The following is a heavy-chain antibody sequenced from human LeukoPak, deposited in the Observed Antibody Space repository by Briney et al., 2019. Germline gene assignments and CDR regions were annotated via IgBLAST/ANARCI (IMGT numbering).Heavy chain of an antibody. Sequence: SETLSLTCTVSDGSISSYYWSWIRQPPGKGLEWIGSIYYSGSTYYNPSLTSRVTISVDTSKNQFSLKLSSVTAADTAVYYCARHVITGTTSFDYWGQGTLVTVSP. J-gene: IGHJ4*02. D-gene: IGHD1/OR15-1a*01. CDR2: IYYSGST. CDR3: ARHVITGTTSFDY. V-gene: IGHV4-59*05. CDR1: DGSISSYY.